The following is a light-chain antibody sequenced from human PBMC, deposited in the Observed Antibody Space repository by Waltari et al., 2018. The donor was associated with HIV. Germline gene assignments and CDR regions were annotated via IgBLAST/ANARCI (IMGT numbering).Light chain of an antibody. CDR2: GNT. J-gene: IGLJ2*01. V-gene: IGLV1-40*01. Sequence: QSVLTQPPSVSGAPGQRVTISCTGSSSNIGAGYDVHWYQQLPGTAPKLPIYGNTNRPSGFPDRFSGSKSGTSASLAITGLQAEDEADYYCQSLRVFGGGTKLTVL. CDR3: QSLRV. CDR1: SSNIGAGYD.